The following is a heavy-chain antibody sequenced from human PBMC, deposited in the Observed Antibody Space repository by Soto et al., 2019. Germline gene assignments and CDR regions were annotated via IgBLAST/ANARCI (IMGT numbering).Heavy chain of an antibody. CDR1: GFTFTTYD. D-gene: IGHD1-1*01. V-gene: IGHV3-13*04. CDR3: ASLGNRIY. CDR2: AGPAGDT. Sequence: EVPLVEAGGGLVQPGGSLTLSCAASGFTFTTYDMHWVRQRTGEGLEWVSAAGPAGDTYYADSVRGRFTISRDNAMQSFTLQPNSLRVGDTALYNCASLGNRIYWGQGSLVTVSS. J-gene: IGHJ4*02.